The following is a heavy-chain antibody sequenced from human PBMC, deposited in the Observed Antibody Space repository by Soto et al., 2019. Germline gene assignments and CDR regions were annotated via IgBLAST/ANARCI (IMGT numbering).Heavy chain of an antibody. CDR2: IYYSGST. D-gene: IGHD1-26*01. CDR1: GGSIIRYY. V-gene: IGHV4-59*12. Sequence: SETLSLTCTVSGGSIIRYYWNWIRQSPAKGLEWIAYIYYSGSTNYNPSLKSRVTISVDTSRKQFSLKLRSVTAADTAVYYCASGTDGIVDGLDVWGQGTTVTVSS. J-gene: IGHJ6*02. CDR3: ASGTDGIVDGLDV.